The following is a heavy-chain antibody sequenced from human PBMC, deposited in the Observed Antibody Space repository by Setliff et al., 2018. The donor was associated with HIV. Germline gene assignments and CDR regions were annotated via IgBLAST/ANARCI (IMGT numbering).Heavy chain of an antibody. Sequence: ASVKVSCKASGYTFTSYYMHWVRQAPGQGLEWLGIINPSGGTTNYAQKFQGRVTLTRDTSTSTLYMELSSLRSEDTAVYYCARTPERSYGSGSIPNRFDYWGQGTLVTVSS. D-gene: IGHD3-10*01. J-gene: IGHJ4*02. CDR1: GYTFTSYY. CDR3: ARTPERSYGSGSIPNRFDY. CDR2: INPSGGTT. V-gene: IGHV1-46*01.